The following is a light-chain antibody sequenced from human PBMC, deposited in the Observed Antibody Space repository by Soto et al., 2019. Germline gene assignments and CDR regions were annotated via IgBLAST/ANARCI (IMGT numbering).Light chain of an antibody. Sequence: EVVMTQSPATLSVSPGERAILSCRASQSVSSNLAWYQQKPGQAPRLLIYGASTRATGITARFSGTRSGTEFTLTISSLQSEDFAVYYCHQYNNWPPWTFGQGTRVEIK. V-gene: IGKV3-15*01. CDR1: QSVSSN. J-gene: IGKJ1*01. CDR2: GAS. CDR3: HQYNNWPPWT.